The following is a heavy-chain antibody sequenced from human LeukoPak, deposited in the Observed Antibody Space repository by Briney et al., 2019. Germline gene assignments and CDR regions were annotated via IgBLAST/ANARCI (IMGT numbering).Heavy chain of an antibody. CDR3: AKDGYYDSSAYYYVRYFDL. V-gene: IGHV3-11*01. CDR2: ISRSGNTV. D-gene: IGHD3-22*01. Sequence: GGSLRLSCAASGFTFSDYYMSWIRQAPGKGLEWLSYISRSGNTVYYADSVKGRFTISRDNAKSSLYLQMNSLRAEDTAVYYCAKDGYYDSSAYYYVRYFDLWGRGTLVTVSS. J-gene: IGHJ2*01. CDR1: GFTFSDYY.